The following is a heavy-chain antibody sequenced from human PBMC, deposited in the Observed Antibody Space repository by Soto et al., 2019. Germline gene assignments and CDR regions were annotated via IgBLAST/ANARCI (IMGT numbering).Heavy chain of an antibody. CDR1: GGTFSSYA. J-gene: IGHJ6*02. CDR2: IIPIFGTA. V-gene: IGHV1-69*13. Sequence: ASVKVSCKASGGTFSSYAISWVRQAPGQGLEWMGGIIPIFGTANYAQKFQGRVTITADESTSTAYMELSSLRSEDTAVYYCARYALTMVRATIHYGMDVWGQGTTVTVSS. D-gene: IGHD3-10*01. CDR3: ARYALTMVRATIHYGMDV.